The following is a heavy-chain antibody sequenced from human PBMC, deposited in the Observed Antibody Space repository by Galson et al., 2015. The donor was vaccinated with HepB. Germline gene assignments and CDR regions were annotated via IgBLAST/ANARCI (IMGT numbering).Heavy chain of an antibody. J-gene: IGHJ4*02. V-gene: IGHV3-53*05. Sequence: SLRLSCAASGFTVSSNYMSWVRQAPGKGLEWVSVLFSGGNTYYVDSVKGRFTISRDNSKNTLYLQMNSLRSEDTAVYYCARLDGYSYGYSEIGWDYWGQGTLVTVSS. D-gene: IGHD5-18*01. CDR1: GFTVSSNY. CDR3: ARLDGYSYGYSEIGWDY. CDR2: LFSGGNT.